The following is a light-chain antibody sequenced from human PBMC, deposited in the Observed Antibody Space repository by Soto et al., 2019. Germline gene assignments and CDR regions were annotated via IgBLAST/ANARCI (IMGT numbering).Light chain of an antibody. CDR2: VAS. Sequence: DIVMTQSPLSLPVTPGEPASISCRSSQTLLYRNGNNYLDWYLQKPGESPQPLIFVASNRASGVPERFSGSGSATDFTLKISRVEAEDVGIYYCMQALQTPLTFAGGTKVEIK. J-gene: IGKJ4*01. CDR3: MQALQTPLT. V-gene: IGKV2-28*01. CDR1: QTLLYRNGNNY.